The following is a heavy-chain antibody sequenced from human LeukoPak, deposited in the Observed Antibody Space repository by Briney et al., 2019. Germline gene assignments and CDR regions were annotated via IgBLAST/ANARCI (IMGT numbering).Heavy chain of an antibody. CDR1: GASISKYY. J-gene: IGHJ3*02. CDR3: VRLQPNTGEWAFDI. CDR2: ISNGGTT. V-gene: IGHV4-59*01. Sequence: PSETLSLTCTVAGASISKYYWSWIRQPPRDCLELIGYISNGGTTKYNPSFKSWVTISVDTSNNQLSLRLSSVTAADTAVYHCVRLQPNTGEWAFDIWGQGTMVSVSS. D-gene: IGHD1-1*01.